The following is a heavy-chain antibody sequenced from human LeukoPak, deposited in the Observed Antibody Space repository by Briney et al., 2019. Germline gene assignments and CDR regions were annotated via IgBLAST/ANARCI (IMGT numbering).Heavy chain of an antibody. V-gene: IGHV1-3*01. CDR2: INAGNGNT. CDR1: GYTFTSYA. CDR3: ARAVTVVVGAVDFDS. Sequence: ASVKVSCKASGYTFTSYAMHWVRQAPGQRLEWMGWINAGNGNTKYSQKFQGRVTITRDTSASTAYMEVSSLRSDDTAVYYCARAVTVVVGAVDFDSWGQGTLVTVSS. D-gene: IGHD2-15*01. J-gene: IGHJ4*02.